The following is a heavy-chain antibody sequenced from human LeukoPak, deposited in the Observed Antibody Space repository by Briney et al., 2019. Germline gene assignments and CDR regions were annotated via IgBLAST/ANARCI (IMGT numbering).Heavy chain of an antibody. CDR3: ARYSGSYYYPPAWDL. D-gene: IGHD1-26*01. J-gene: IGHJ4*02. V-gene: IGHV3-23*01. Sequence: GGSLRLSCAASGFTFSSYAMSWVRQAPGKGLEWVSAISGSGGSTYYADSVKGRFTISRDNAKNTLYLQMDSLRADDTAVYYSARYSGSYYYPPAWDLWGQGTLVTVSS. CDR1: GFTFSSYA. CDR2: ISGSGGST.